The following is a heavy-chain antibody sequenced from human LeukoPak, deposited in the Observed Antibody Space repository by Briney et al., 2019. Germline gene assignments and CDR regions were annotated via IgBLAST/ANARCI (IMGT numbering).Heavy chain of an antibody. CDR1: GVSISSFY. D-gene: IGHD6-13*01. CDR3: ARMVSGVAAEVDP. Sequence: SETLSLTCSVSGVSISSFYWSWIRPPPGKGLEWIGYLYYSGSTNYNPSHKSRVTRSVDTSKIQFSLKLSSGTAADTAVYYCARMVSGVAAEVDPWGQGTLVTVSS. J-gene: IGHJ5*02. V-gene: IGHV4-59*01. CDR2: LYYSGST.